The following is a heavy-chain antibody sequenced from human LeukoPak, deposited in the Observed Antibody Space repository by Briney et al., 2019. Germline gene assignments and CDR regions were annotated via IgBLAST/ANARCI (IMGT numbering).Heavy chain of an antibody. CDR1: GGTFSSYA. V-gene: IGHV1-69*13. CDR3: AIEVGFLGPAAGMYYFDY. J-gene: IGHJ4*02. Sequence: ASVKVSCKASGGTFSSYAISWVRQAPGQGLEWMGGIIPIFGTANYAQKFQGRVTITADESTSTAYMELSSLRSEDTAVYYCAIEVGFLGPAAGMYYFDYWGQGTLVTVSS. CDR2: IIPIFGTA. D-gene: IGHD6-13*01.